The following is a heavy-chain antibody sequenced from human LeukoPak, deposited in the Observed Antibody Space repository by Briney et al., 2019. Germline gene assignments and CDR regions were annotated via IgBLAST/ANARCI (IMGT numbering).Heavy chain of an antibody. CDR1: GFTFSSYS. CDR3: ARRGYFLYRKNYYYMDV. J-gene: IGHJ6*03. V-gene: IGHV3-21*01. Sequence: GGSLRLSCAASGFTFSSYSMNWVRQAPGKGLEWVSSISSSSSYIYYADSVKGRFTISRDNAKNSLYLQMNSLRAEDTAVYYCARRGYFLYRKNYYYMDVWGKGTTVTISS. D-gene: IGHD2-8*01. CDR2: ISSSSSYI.